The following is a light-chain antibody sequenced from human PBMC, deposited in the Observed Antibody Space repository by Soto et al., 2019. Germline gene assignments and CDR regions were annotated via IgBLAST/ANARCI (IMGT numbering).Light chain of an antibody. CDR2: DND. CDR3: GTWDSSLSAGV. V-gene: IGLV1-51*01. Sequence: QSVLTQPPSVSAAPGQKVTISCSGSNSNVGNNYVSWYQQLPGTAPKLLIYDNDRRPSGIPDRFSGSRSGTSATLGISGLQTGDEADYYCGTWDSSLSAGVFGGGTSSPS. J-gene: IGLJ2*01. CDR1: NSNVGNNY.